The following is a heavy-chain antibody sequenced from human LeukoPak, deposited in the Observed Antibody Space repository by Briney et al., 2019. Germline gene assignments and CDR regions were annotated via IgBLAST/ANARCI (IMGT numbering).Heavy chain of an antibody. J-gene: IGHJ4*02. D-gene: IGHD3-22*01. V-gene: IGHV1-46*01. CDR1: GYTFTSYY. CDR2: INPSGGST. Sequence: ASVKVSCKASGYTFTSYYMHWVRQAPGQGLEWMGIINPSGGSTSYAQKFQGRVTMTRDTSTSTVYMELSSLRSEDTAVYYCARDLESYYDSSGYLDYWGQGTLVTVSS. CDR3: ARDLESYYDSSGYLDY.